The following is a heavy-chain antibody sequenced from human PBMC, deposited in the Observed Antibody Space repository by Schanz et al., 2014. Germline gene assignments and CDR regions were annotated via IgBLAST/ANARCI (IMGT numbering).Heavy chain of an antibody. D-gene: IGHD3-10*01. CDR2: IGVDGTTT. CDR1: EFTFSTDA. CDR3: AKYRGYYRVSGSYRELEY. J-gene: IGHJ4*02. V-gene: IGHV3-23*01. Sequence: DVHLLESGGGLVQPGGSLRLSCAASEFTFSTDAMSWLRQAPGKGLEWVSVIGVDGTTTYYADSVKGRFTISRDNSKNTLYLQMNSLRPEDTAVYYCAKYRGYYRVSGSYRELEYWGQGTLVTVSS.